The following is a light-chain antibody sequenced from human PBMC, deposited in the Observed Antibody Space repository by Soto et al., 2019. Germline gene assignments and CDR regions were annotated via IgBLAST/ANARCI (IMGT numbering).Light chain of an antibody. CDR2: GAS. CDR3: QQSYSSPLYT. J-gene: IGKJ2*01. CDR1: QTISTY. Sequence: DIQMTQSPSSLSASVGDRVTITCRASQTISTYLNWYQQKPGKGPKLLIYGASSLQSGVPSRCSGSGSGTEFTLTISSLQPEDFATYFCQQSYSSPLYTFGQGTKLEI. V-gene: IGKV1-39*01.